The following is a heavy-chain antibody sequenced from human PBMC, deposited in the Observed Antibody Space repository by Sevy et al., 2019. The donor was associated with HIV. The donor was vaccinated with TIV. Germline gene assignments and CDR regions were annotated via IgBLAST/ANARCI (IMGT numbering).Heavy chain of an antibody. D-gene: IGHD3-22*01. Sequence: GGSLRLSCVTSGFTFRTSGMHWVRQSPGKGLEWVAVISYDEAHKNYADSVKGRFSISKDNSKNTLYLQMSSLRTEDTAVYYCARGRTNYYDSSGYPDYWGQGTLVTVSS. CDR2: ISYDEAHK. CDR1: GFTFRTSG. V-gene: IGHV3-30*03. J-gene: IGHJ4*02. CDR3: ARGRTNYYDSSGYPDY.